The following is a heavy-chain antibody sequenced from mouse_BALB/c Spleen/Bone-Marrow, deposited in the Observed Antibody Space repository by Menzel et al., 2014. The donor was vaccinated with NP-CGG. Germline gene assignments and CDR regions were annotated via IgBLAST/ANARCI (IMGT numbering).Heavy chain of an antibody. V-gene: IGHV1-80*01. Sequence: QVQLQQSGAELVRPGSSVKISCKASGYTSTNFWMNWVKQRPGQGLEWIGQIHPGDGDTNNNGKFKGKATLTTDKSSSTAYMQLSSLSSEDSAVYFCARVYYGNLDYWGQGTTLTVSS. D-gene: IGHD2-1*01. CDR2: IHPGDGDT. J-gene: IGHJ2*01. CDR1: GYTSTNFW. CDR3: ARVYYGNLDY.